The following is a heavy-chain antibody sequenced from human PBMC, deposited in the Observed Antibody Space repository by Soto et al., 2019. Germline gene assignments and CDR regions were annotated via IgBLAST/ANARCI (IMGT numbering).Heavy chain of an antibody. V-gene: IGHV3-23*01. CDR1: GFTFSSYA. Sequence: EVQLLESGGGLVQPGGSLRLSCAASGFTFSSYAMSWVRQAPGKGLEWVSAISGGGGSTYYADSVKGRFTISRDNYKNTLFLQMNSLRAEDTAGYYCAKVPADSSGYYYGFDYWGQGTLVTGSS. D-gene: IGHD3-22*01. J-gene: IGHJ4*02. CDR2: ISGGGGST. CDR3: AKVPADSSGYYYGFDY.